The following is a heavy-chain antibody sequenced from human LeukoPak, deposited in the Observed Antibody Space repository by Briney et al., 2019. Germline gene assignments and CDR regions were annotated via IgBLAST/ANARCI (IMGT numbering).Heavy chain of an antibody. CDR1: GFTFSSYW. J-gene: IGHJ4*02. Sequence: PGGSLRLSWAASGFTFSSYWMHWVRQAPGKGLVWVSRINSDGSSTSYADSVKGRFTISRDNAKNTLYLLMSSLRAEDTAVYYCARDLGYNYGNFDYWGQGTLVTVSS. CDR2: INSDGSST. CDR3: ARDLGYNYGNFDY. D-gene: IGHD5-18*01. V-gene: IGHV3-74*01.